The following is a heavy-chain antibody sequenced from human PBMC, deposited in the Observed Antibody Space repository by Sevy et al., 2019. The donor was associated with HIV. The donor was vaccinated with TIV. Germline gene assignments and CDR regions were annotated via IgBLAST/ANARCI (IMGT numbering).Heavy chain of an antibody. CDR1: GYTLSELS. D-gene: IGHD3-22*01. CDR2: FDPEDGET. Sequence: ASVKVSCKVFGYTLSELSMHWVRQTPRKGLEWIGSFDPEDGETIYAQKFRGRVAMTEDTSTDTAYMELRSLRSEDTAVFYCAITKDYYDNSGYPFDYWGQGSLVTVSS. V-gene: IGHV1-24*01. CDR3: AITKDYYDNSGYPFDY. J-gene: IGHJ4*02.